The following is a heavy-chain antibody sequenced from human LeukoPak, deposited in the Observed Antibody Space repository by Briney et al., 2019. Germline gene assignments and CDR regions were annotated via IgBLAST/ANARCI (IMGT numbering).Heavy chain of an antibody. CDR3: ARDTASGSYGGVDY. J-gene: IGHJ4*02. CDR2: ISSSGRTV. Sequence: GGSLRLSCAASGFTFNTYWMSWVRQAPGKGLEWVSYISSSGRTVHYADSVKGRFTISRDNAKNSLYLQMNSLRVEDTAVYYCARDTASGSYGGVDYWGQGILVTVSS. V-gene: IGHV3-48*04. D-gene: IGHD1-26*01. CDR1: GFTFNTYW.